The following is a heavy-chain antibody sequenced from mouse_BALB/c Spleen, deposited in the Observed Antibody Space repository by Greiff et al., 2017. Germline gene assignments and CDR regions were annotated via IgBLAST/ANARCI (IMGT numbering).Heavy chain of an antibody. V-gene: IGHV5-6-3*01. CDR3: ARGSGCDY. D-gene: IGHD4-1*01. Sequence: DVMLVESGGGLVKPGGSLKLSCAASGFTFSSYGMSWVRQTPDKRLELVATINSNGGSTYYPDSVKGRFTISRDNAKNTLYLQMSSLKSEDTAMYYCARGSGCDYWGQGTTLTVSS. CDR1: GFTFSSYG. CDR2: INSNGGST. J-gene: IGHJ2*01.